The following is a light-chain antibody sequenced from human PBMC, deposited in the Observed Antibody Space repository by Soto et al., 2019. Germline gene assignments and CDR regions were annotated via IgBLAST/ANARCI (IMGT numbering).Light chain of an antibody. CDR1: QSVSSN. CDR3: QQYNNWPPT. Sequence: EIVMTQSPATLSVFPGERATLSCRASQSVSSNLAWFQHKPGQAPRLLIYGASIRATGIPARFSGSGSGTEFTLTISSLQSEDFAVYYCQQYNNWPPTFGQGTRLEI. J-gene: IGKJ5*01. V-gene: IGKV3-15*01. CDR2: GAS.